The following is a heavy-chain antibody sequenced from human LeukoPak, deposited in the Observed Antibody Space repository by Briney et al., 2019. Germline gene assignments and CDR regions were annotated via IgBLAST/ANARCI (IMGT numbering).Heavy chain of an antibody. CDR2: INGDGSST. V-gene: IGHV3-74*01. CDR1: GFTFSSYW. CDR3: AELGITMIGGV. Sequence: GGSLRLSCAASGFTFSSYWMNWVRQAPGKGLVWVSRINGDGSSTNYADSVKGRFTISRDNAKNTLYLQLNSLRAEDTAIYYCAELGITMIGGVWGKGTTVTISS. D-gene: IGHD3-10*02. J-gene: IGHJ6*04.